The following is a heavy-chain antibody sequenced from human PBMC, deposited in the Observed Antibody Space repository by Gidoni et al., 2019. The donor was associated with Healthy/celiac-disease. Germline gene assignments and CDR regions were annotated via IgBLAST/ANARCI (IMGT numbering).Heavy chain of an antibody. Sequence: QLQLQESGPGLVKPSETLSPTCTVSGGFFSSTSYYWGWIRQPPGKGLEWIGSIYYSGSTYYNPSLKRRVTISVDTSKNQFSLKLSSVTAADTAVYYCARGAAGGVYYYYCGMDVWGQGTTVTVSS. D-gene: IGHD6-13*01. CDR1: GGFFSSTSYY. CDR3: ARGAAGGVYYYYCGMDV. J-gene: IGHJ6*02. CDR2: IYYSGST. V-gene: IGHV4-39*07.